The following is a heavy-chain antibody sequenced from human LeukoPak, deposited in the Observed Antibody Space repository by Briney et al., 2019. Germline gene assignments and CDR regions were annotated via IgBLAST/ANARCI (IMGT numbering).Heavy chain of an antibody. CDR3: ARDPQGAVAGTGYFDY. CDR1: GFTFSDYY. J-gene: IGHJ4*02. V-gene: IGHV3-11*06. Sequence: GGSLRLSCAASGFTFSDYYMSWIRQAPGKGLEWVSYISSSSSYTNYADSVKGRFTISRDNAKNSLYLQTNSLRAEDTAVYYCARDPQGAVAGTGYFDYWGQGTLVTVSS. CDR2: ISSSSSYT. D-gene: IGHD6-19*01.